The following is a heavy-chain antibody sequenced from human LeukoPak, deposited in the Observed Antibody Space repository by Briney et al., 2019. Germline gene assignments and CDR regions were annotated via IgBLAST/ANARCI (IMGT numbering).Heavy chain of an antibody. CDR1: GGSISTYY. V-gene: IGHV4-59*12. CDR2: IYYSGST. J-gene: IGHJ5*02. Sequence: SETLSLTCTVSGGSISTYYWSWIRQPPGKGLEWIGYIYYSGSTNYNPSLKSRVTISVDTSKNQFSLKLSSVTAADTAVYYCARSHNWFDPWGQGTLVTVSS. CDR3: ARSHNWFDP.